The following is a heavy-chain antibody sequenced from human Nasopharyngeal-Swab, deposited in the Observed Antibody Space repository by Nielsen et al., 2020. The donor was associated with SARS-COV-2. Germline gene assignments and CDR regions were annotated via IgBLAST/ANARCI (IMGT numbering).Heavy chain of an antibody. CDR1: GYTFTGYY. D-gene: IGHD4-17*01. CDR2: INPNSGGT. J-gene: IGHJ4*02. CDR3: ARDMLRNTVTPFDY. V-gene: IGHV1-2*06. Sequence: ASVKVSCKASGYTFTGYYMHWVRQAPGQGLEWMGRINPNSGGTNYAQKFQSRVTMTRDTSISTAYMELSRLRSDDTAVYYCARDMLRNTVTPFDYWGQGTLVTVSS.